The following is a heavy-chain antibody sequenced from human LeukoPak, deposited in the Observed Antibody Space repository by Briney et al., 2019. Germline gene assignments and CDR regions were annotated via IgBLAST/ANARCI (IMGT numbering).Heavy chain of an antibody. CDR2: ISGSSSYI. CDR1: GFTFIGYR. J-gene: IGHJ4*02. D-gene: IGHD3-22*01. V-gene: IGHV3-21*01. Sequence: TGGSLRLSCAASGFTFIGYRMTWVRQAPGKGLEWVSSISGSSSYIFYADSVKGRFTISRHNAKKSLYLQMNSLRAEDTAVYYCARVAVYSSGHYFDYWGQGTLVTVSS. CDR3: ARVAVYSSGHYFDY.